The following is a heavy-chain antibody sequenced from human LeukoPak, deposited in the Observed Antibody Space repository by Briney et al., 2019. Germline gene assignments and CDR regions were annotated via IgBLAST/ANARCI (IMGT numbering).Heavy chain of an antibody. CDR2: IYYSGST. J-gene: IGHJ4*02. V-gene: IGHV4-39*01. Sequence: SETLSLTCTVSGGSISSSSYYWGWIRQPPGKGLEWIGSIYYSGSTYYNPSLKSRVTTSVDTSKNQFSLKLNAVTGADTAVYYCARHNDSSGFYPSYFDYWGQGTLVTVSS. CDR3: ARHNDSSGFYPSYFDY. D-gene: IGHD3-22*01. CDR1: GGSISSSSYY.